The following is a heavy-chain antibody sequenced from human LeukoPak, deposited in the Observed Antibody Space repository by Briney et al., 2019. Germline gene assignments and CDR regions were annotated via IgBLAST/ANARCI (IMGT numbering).Heavy chain of an antibody. CDR1: GGSISSYY. J-gene: IGHJ6*02. Sequence: SETLSLTCTVSGGSISSYYWSWIRQPAGKGLEWIGRIYTSGSTNYNPSLKSRVTMSVDTSKNQFSLKLSSVTAADTAVYYCARDPLVGATTRYYNYGMDVWGQGTTVTVSS. V-gene: IGHV4-4*07. CDR3: ARDPLVGATTRYYNYGMDV. D-gene: IGHD1-26*01. CDR2: IYTSGST.